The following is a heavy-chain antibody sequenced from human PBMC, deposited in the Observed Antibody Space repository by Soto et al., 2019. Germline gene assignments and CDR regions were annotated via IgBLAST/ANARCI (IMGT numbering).Heavy chain of an antibody. CDR3: ARDLQMATTFYYYYYYGMDV. Sequence: ASVKVSCKASGYTFTSYAMHWVRQAPGQRLEWMGWISAYNGNTNYAQKLQGRVTMTTDTSTSTAYMELRSLRSDDTAVYYCARDLQMATTFYYYYYYGMDVWGQGTTVTVSS. D-gene: IGHD5-12*01. CDR2: ISAYNGNT. V-gene: IGHV1-18*01. CDR1: GYTFTSYA. J-gene: IGHJ6*02.